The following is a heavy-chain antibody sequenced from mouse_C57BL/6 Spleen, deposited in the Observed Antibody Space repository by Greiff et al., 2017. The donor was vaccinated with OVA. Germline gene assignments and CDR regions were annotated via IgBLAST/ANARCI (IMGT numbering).Heavy chain of an antibody. J-gene: IGHJ3*01. Sequence: LVESGDGLVKPGGSLKFSCAASGFTFSSYGMSWVRQTPEQRLECVAYINSGGGYLYYADTVKGRFTISRDNARNTLYLQMSSLKSEDTAMYYCTRGGSAWFAYWGQGTLVTVSA. CDR3: TRGGSAWFAY. CDR2: INSGGGYL. V-gene: IGHV5-9-1*02. CDR1: GFTFSSYG.